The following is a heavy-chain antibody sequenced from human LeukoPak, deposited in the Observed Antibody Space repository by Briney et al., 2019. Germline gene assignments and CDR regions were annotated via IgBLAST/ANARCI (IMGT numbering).Heavy chain of an antibody. CDR2: IYYSGST. V-gene: IGHV4-59*01. D-gene: IGHD1-26*01. J-gene: IGHJ4*02. Sequence: PSETLSLICTVSGGSISSYYWSWIRQPPGKGLEWIGYIYYSGSTNYNPSLKSRVAISVDTSKNQFSLKLSSVTAADTALYFCATHSGSYYYFDYWGQGTLVTVSS. CDR3: ATHSGSYYYFDY. CDR1: GGSISSYY.